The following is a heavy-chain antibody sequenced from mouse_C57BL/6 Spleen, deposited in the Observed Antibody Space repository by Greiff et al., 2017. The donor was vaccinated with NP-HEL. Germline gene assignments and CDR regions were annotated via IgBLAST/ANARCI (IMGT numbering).Heavy chain of an antibody. CDR2: ISSGSSTI. D-gene: IGHD2-5*01. V-gene: IGHV5-17*01. CDR1: GFTFSDYG. J-gene: IGHJ4*01. Sequence: VQLKESGGGLVKPGGSLKLSCAASGFTFSDYGMHWVRQAPEKGLEWVAYISSGSSTIYYADTVKGRFTISRDNAKNTLFLQMTSLRSEDTAMYYCARPDGYSNFYYAMDYWGQGTSVTVSS. CDR3: ARPDGYSNFYYAMDY.